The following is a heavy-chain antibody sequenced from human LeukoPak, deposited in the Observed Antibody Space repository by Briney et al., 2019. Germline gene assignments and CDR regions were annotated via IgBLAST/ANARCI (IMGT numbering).Heavy chain of an antibody. V-gene: IGHV3-9*01. CDR3: ARDNWVDC. CDR2: ISWNSGSV. Sequence: GRSLRLSCAASGFTFDDYAMHWVRQAPGKGLEWVSGISWNSGSVGYADSVKGRFTISRDNAKNSLYLQMNSLKVEDTAIYYCARDNWVDCWGQGTLVTVSS. J-gene: IGHJ5*01. CDR1: GFTFDDYA.